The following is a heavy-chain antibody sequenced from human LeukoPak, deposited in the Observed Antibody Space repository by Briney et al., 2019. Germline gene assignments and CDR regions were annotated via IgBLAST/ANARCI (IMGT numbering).Heavy chain of an antibody. Sequence: GGSLRLSCAASGFTFSVFAMHWVRQAPGKGLEWVSLISSDGSDKYYADSVKGRFTISRDSSKNMVYLQMNSLRVEDTAVYYCAKDFSVSAPRRLFDFWGQGTPVIVSS. V-gene: IGHV3-30*18. J-gene: IGHJ4*02. CDR2: ISSDGSDK. D-gene: IGHD2/OR15-2a*01. CDR3: AKDFSVSAPRRLFDF. CDR1: GFTFSVFA.